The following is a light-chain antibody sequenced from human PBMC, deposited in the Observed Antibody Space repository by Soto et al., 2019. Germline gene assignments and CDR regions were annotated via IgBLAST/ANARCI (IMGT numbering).Light chain of an antibody. Sequence: EIVLTQSPGTLSLSPGERATLSCRASQTISNSSLAWYLQKSGQAPNPLIYGASSRGTGIPDRFSGSGSGTDFSLTISRLEPEDSAVYFCQQYGSSPLCTFGQGTKLEIK. V-gene: IGKV3-20*01. CDR3: QQYGSSPLCT. CDR1: QTISNSS. CDR2: GAS. J-gene: IGKJ2*02.